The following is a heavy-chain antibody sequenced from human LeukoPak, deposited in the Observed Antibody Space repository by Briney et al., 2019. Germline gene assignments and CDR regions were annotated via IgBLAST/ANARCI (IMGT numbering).Heavy chain of an antibody. Sequence: GGSLRLSCAAAGFTFNNYAMSWVRQAPAKGLGWVSTISGSGGSTYYADSVKGRFPISRDNSRTTLYLQMNSLRAEDTAVYYCAKDRAAPATPYNWFDPWGQGTLVTVSS. D-gene: IGHD6-13*01. CDR2: ISGSGGST. CDR3: AKDRAAPATPYNWFDP. CDR1: GFTFNNYA. J-gene: IGHJ5*02. V-gene: IGHV3-23*01.